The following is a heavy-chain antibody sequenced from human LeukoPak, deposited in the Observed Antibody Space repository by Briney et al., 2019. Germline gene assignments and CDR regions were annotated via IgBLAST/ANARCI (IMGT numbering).Heavy chain of an antibody. Sequence: PGGSLRLSCAASGFTFSSYWMHWVRQAPVKGLVWVSRIASDGSTVYADSVKGRFTISRDNAKDTVYLQMNSLRVEDTAVYYCIGSGGWPGYWGQGTLVTVSS. CDR3: IGSGGWPGY. D-gene: IGHD1-26*01. CDR1: GFTFSSYW. V-gene: IGHV3-74*01. CDR2: IASDGST. J-gene: IGHJ4*02.